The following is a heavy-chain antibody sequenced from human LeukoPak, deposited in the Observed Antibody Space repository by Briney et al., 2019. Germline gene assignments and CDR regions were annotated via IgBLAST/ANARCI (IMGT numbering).Heavy chain of an antibody. D-gene: IGHD3-10*01. CDR1: GASISSGDYY. CDR3: ARERSGSYYENFDY. J-gene: IGHJ4*02. CDR2: IHYSGST. Sequence: SETLSLTCTVSGASISSGDYYWSWIRQPPGKGLEYLGYIHYSGSTYYNPSLKSRVTISVDTSKNQFSLTLSSVAAADTAVYYCARERSGSYYENFDYWGQGTLVTVSS. V-gene: IGHV4-30-4*01.